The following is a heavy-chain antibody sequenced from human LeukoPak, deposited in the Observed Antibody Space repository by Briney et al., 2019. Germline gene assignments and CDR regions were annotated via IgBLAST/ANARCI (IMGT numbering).Heavy chain of an antibody. D-gene: IGHD1-1*01. J-gene: IGHJ2*01. CDR3: AKARYLYWYFDL. Sequence: PGGSLRLSCAASGFTFSGYGMSWVRQAPGKGLEWVSAISGSGGSTYYADSVKGRFTISRDNSKNTLYLQMNSLRAEDTAVYYCAKARYLYWYFDLWGRGTLVTVSS. V-gene: IGHV3-23*01. CDR2: ISGSGGST. CDR1: GFTFSGYG.